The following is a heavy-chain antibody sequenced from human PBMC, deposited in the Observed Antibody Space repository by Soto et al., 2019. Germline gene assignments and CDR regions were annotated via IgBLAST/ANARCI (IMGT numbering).Heavy chain of an antibody. Sequence: QITLKESGPTLVKPTQTLTLTCTFSGFSLSTSRVGVGWIRQPPGKGLEWLAFIYWDDAKTYRTSLKSRLTSTQDASKNEAALTMTKMGPVDTATYYCAHAYGGRSLYCSQGTLVTVSS. J-gene: IGHJ4*02. CDR3: AHAYGGRSLY. CDR2: IYWDDAK. D-gene: IGHD1-26*01. CDR1: GFSLSTSRVG. V-gene: IGHV2-5*02.